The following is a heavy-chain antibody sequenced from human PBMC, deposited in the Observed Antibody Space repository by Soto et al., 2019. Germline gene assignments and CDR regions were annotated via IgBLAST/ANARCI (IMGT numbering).Heavy chain of an antibody. J-gene: IGHJ5*01. CDR3: ARAKGYGGNSCLDS. D-gene: IGHD4-17*01. CDR2: INHSGSA. CDR1: GGSFSGYY. Sequence: QVQLQQGVAGLLKPSETLSLTCAVYGGSFSGYYWSWIRQPPGKGLEWIGEINHSGSATYNPSLWCRLIISVDKSKNQFSQEVRSVTAAETAVYYCARAKGYGGNSCLDSWGQGNLVTVFS. V-gene: IGHV4-34*01.